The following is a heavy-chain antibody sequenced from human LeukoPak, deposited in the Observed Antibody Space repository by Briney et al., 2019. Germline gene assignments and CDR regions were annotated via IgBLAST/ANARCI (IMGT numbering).Heavy chain of an antibody. CDR3: AREYGSGSYYIY. J-gene: IGHJ4*02. D-gene: IGHD3-10*01. V-gene: IGHV3-48*04. CDR1: GFTFSSYS. CDR2: ISSSGSTI. Sequence: GGSLRLSCEASGFTFSSYSMNWVRQAPGKGLEWVSYISSSGSTIYYADSVKGRFAISRDNAKNSLYLQMNSLRAEDTAVYYCAREYGSGSYYIYWGQGTLVTVSS.